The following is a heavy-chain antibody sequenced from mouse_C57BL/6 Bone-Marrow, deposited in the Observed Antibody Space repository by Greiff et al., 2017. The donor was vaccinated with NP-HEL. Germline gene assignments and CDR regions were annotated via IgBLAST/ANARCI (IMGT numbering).Heavy chain of an antibody. CDR3: ARTLWDYAMDY. CDR2: IDPSDSYT. CDR1: GYTFTSYW. V-gene: IGHV1-50*01. Sequence: VQLQQSGAELVKPGASVKLSCKASGYTFTSYWMQWVKQRPGQGLEWIGEIDPSDSYTNYNQKFKGKATLTVDTSSSTAYMQLSSLTSEDSAVYYCARTLWDYAMDYWGQGTSVTVSS. J-gene: IGHJ4*01. D-gene: IGHD1-1*02.